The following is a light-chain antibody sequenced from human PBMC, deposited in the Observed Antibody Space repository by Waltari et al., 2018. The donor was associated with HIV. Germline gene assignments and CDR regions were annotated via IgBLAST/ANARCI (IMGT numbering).Light chain of an antibody. CDR3: ASRDNNGKRVL. J-gene: IGLJ3*02. V-gene: IGLV3-19*01. CDR2: DKN. CDR1: SLRNYS. Sequence: SSELTQDPIVSVTLGQQVTIPCQGDSLRNYSASWHQLKPGQAPILVIYDKNTRPSGIPDRFSGSTSGNTASLTITGSQAEDEADYFCASRDNNGKRVLFGGGTKLTVL.